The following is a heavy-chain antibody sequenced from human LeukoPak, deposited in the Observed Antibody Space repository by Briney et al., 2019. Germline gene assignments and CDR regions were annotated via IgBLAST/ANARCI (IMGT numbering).Heavy chain of an antibody. J-gene: IGHJ4*02. CDR3: ARVLWFGEFGFGY. CDR1: GYTFTDYY. D-gene: IGHD3-10*01. CDR2: INPKSGGT. Sequence: ASVKVSCKASGYTFTDYYLHWVRQAPGQGLEWMGWINPKSGGTNNAQKFQDRITMTRDTSISTAYMDLSSLRSEDTAVYYCARVLWFGEFGFGYWGQGTLVTVSS. V-gene: IGHV1-2*02.